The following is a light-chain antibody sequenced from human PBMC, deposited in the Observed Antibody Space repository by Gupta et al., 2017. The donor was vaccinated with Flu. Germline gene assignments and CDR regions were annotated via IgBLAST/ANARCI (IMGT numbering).Light chain of an antibody. CDR3: QQHHRNLLT. CDR1: QGITDS. Sequence: DIQMTQSPSSLSAVVGDRGTITCLASQGITDSLVLFQQKPGKDPKSLIIADSSLHGGGTSRCIGGGCGKVFIPTISSVQAEDFSTYYCQQHHRNLLTFGRGTKVEIK. CDR2: ADS. J-gene: IGKJ4*01. V-gene: IGKV1-16*01.